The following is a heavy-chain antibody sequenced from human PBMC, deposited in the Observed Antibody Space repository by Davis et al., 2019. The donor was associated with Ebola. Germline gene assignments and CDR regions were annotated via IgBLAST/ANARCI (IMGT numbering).Heavy chain of an antibody. CDR2: ISSSGSTI. Sequence: GESLKISCAASGFTFSSFEMNWVRQAPGKGPEWISFISSSGSTIYYADSVKGRFTISRDNAKNSLYLQMNSLRAEDTAVYYCARLLVGKYFYYYGMDVWGQGTTVTVSS. V-gene: IGHV3-48*03. J-gene: IGHJ6*02. D-gene: IGHD1-1*01. CDR3: ARLLVGKYFYYYGMDV. CDR1: GFTFSSFE.